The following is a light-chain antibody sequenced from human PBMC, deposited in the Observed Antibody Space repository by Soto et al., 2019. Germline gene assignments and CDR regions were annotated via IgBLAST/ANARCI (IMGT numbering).Light chain of an antibody. J-gene: IGLJ1*01. Sequence: QSALTQPASVSGSPGQSITISCTGTSSDGGGYNYVSWYQQHPGKAPKLMIYDVTNRPSGVSDRFSGSKSGNTASLTISGLQAEDEADYCCCSYTSSSTYVFGNGTKLTVL. CDR1: SSDGGGYNY. CDR3: CSYTSSSTYV. V-gene: IGLV2-14*03. CDR2: DVT.